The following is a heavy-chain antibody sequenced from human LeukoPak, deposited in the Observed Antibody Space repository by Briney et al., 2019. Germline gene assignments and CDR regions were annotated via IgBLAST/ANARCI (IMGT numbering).Heavy chain of an antibody. Sequence: PGGSLRLSRAASGFTFSSYEMNWVRQAPGKGLEWVSYISSSGSTIYYADSVKGRFTISRDNAKNSLYLQMNSLRAEDTAIYYCAKDARRSDGWYFFDHWGQGALVTVSS. D-gene: IGHD6-19*01. CDR3: AKDARRSDGWYFFDH. CDR2: ISSSGSTI. CDR1: GFTFSSYE. J-gene: IGHJ4*02. V-gene: IGHV3-48*03.